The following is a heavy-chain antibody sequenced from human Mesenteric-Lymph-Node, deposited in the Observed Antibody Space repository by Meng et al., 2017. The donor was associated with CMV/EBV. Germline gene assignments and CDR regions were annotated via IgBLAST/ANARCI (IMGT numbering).Heavy chain of an antibody. CDR1: GFTFSDYY. Sequence: GGSLRLSCAASGFTFSDYYMRWIRQAPGKGLEWVLSISNSGTTTYYADSVKGRFTISRDNAKNSLYLQMNSLRAEDTAVYYCAKPSNVDTAMVTNWGQGTLVTVSS. CDR3: AKPSNVDTAMVTN. D-gene: IGHD5-18*01. V-gene: IGHV3-11*04. CDR2: ISNSGTTT. J-gene: IGHJ4*02.